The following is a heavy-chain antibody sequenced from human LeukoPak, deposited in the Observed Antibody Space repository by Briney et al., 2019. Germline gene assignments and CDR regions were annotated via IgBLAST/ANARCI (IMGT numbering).Heavy chain of an antibody. D-gene: IGHD2-2*01. J-gene: IGHJ5*02. V-gene: IGHV4-30-4*01. CDR1: GGSISSGDYY. CDR3: ARGGGGYCSSTSCHAAWFDP. Sequence: SSETLSLTCTVSGGSISSGDYYWSWIRQPPGKGLEWTGYIYYSGSTYYNPSLKSRVTISVDTSKNQFSLKLSSVTAADTAVYYCARGGGGYCSSTSCHAAWFDPWGQGTLVTVSS. CDR2: IYYSGST.